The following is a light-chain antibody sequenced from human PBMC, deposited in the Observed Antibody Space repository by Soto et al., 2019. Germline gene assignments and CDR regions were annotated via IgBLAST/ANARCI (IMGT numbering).Light chain of an antibody. V-gene: IGLV1-51*01. Sequence: QSVLTQPPSVSAAPGQKATISCSGSSSNIGNNYVSWYQQLPGTAPKLLIYDNNKRPSGIPDRFSGSKSGTSATLGITGLQTGDEADYYCGTWDSSLSAAGGVVFGGGTKLTVL. CDR2: DNN. J-gene: IGLJ2*01. CDR1: SSNIGNNY. CDR3: GTWDSSLSAAGGVV.